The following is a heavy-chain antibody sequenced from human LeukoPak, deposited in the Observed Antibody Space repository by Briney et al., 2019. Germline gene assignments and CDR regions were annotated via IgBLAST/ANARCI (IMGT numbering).Heavy chain of an antibody. V-gene: IGHV3-30*03. D-gene: IGHD6-25*01. CDR1: GFTFSSYG. J-gene: IGHJ3*02. CDR3: ARVLTVRSGGYDAFDI. Sequence: SGGSLRLSCAASGFTFSSYGRHWVRQAPGKGLEWVAVISYDGSNKYYADSVRRRFTIATDTSKNTLYLQMNSLRAEDTAVYYCARVLTVRSGGYDAFDIWGQGTMVTVSS. CDR2: ISYDGSNK.